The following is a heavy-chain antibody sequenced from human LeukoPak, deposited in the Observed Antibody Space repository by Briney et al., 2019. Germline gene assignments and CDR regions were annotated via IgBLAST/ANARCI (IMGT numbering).Heavy chain of an antibody. D-gene: IGHD3-10*01. J-gene: IGHJ4*02. V-gene: IGHV3-23*01. CDR2: ITGSGGGT. CDR3: AKGIYGSGSYYFDY. Sequence: GGSLRLSCAASGFTFSSYAMSWVRQAPGMGLEWVSGITGSGGGTYYADSVKGRFTISRDNSKNTLYLQMNSLRAEGTAVYYCAKGIYGSGSYYFDYWGQGTLVTVSS. CDR1: GFTFSSYA.